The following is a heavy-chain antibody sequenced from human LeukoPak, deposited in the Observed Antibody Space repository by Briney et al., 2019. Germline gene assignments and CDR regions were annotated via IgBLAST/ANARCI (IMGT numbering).Heavy chain of an antibody. J-gene: IGHJ4*02. D-gene: IGHD6-6*01. CDR1: GGSISSGDYY. CDR3: AKWKYSNSGIDDY. Sequence: PSQTLSLTCTVSGGSISSGDYYWSWIRQPPGKGLEWIGYIYYSGSTYYNPSLKSRVTISVDRSENQFSLKLSSVTAADTAVYYCAKWKYSNSGIDDYWGQGTLVTVSS. V-gene: IGHV4-30-4*01. CDR2: IYYSGST.